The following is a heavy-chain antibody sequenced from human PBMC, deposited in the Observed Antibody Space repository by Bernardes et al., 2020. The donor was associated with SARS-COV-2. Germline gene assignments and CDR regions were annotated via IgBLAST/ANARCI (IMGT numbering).Heavy chain of an antibody. Sequence: ASVKVSCKASGYTFTGYFIHWVRQAPGQRLEWMGWINPNTGGTNYVQKFQGRVTMTRDTSITTAYMELSRLGSDDTAIYFCARTRTTLSTAGIPVDYWGQGTLVTVSS. D-gene: IGHD6-13*01. CDR3: ARTRTTLSTAGIPVDY. V-gene: IGHV1-2*02. CDR2: INPNTGGT. CDR1: GYTFTGYF. J-gene: IGHJ4*02.